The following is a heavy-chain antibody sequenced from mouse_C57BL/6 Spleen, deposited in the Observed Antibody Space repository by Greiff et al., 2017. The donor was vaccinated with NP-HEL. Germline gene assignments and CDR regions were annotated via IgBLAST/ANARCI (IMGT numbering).Heavy chain of an antibody. CDR3: ARPSLWLRGGYFDV. CDR1: GFTFSSYT. CDR2: ISGGGGNT. D-gene: IGHD2-2*01. V-gene: IGHV5-9*01. Sequence: DVMLVESGGGLVKPGGSLKLSCAASGFTFSSYTMSWVRQTPEKRLEWVATISGGGGNTYYPDSVKGRFTISRDNAKNTLYLQMSSLRSEDTALYYWARPSLWLRGGYFDVWGTGTTVTVSS. J-gene: IGHJ1*03.